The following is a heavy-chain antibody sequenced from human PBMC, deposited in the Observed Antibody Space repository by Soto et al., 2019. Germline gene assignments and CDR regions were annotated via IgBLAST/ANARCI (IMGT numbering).Heavy chain of an antibody. D-gene: IGHD3-3*01. CDR2: ISSSSSTT. Sequence: PGGSLRLSCAASGFTFSSYRTTWVRQAPGKGLEWVSYISSSSSTTYYADSVKGRFTISRDTAKNSLYLQMNSLRDEDTAVYYCAREAGYDFWSGYDTTYYYYGMDVWGQGTTVTVSS. J-gene: IGHJ6*02. V-gene: IGHV3-48*02. CDR3: AREAGYDFWSGYDTTYYYYGMDV. CDR1: GFTFSSYR.